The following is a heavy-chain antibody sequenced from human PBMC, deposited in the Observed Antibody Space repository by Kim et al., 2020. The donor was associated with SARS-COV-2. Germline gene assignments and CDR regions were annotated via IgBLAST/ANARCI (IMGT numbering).Heavy chain of an antibody. Sequence: SETLSLTCTVSGGSISSSSYYWGWIRQPPGKGLEWIGSIYYSGSTYYNPSLKSRVTISVDTSKNQFSLKLSSVTAADTAVYYCARHPLHDSTDYWGQGTLVTVSS. CDR1: GGSISSSSYY. J-gene: IGHJ4*02. V-gene: IGHV4-39*01. CDR2: IYYSGST. D-gene: IGHD3-22*01. CDR3: ARHPLHDSTDY.